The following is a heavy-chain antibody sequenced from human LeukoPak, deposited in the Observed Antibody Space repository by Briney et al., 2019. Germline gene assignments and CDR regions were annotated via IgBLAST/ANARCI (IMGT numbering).Heavy chain of an antibody. CDR2: IKGDGSEK. Sequence: GGSLRLSCAVSGFSITNYWMTWVRQAPGKGLEWVANIKGDGSEKYYVDSVKGRFTISRDNDKNYLYLQMNSLRDEDTAVYYCVRQAGVSWGQGTLVTVSS. V-gene: IGHV3-7*01. CDR3: VRQAGVS. D-gene: IGHD6-19*01. CDR1: GFSITNYW. J-gene: IGHJ5*02.